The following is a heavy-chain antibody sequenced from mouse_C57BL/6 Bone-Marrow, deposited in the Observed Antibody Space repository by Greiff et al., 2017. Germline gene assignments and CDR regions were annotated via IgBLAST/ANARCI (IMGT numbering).Heavy chain of an antibody. CDR2: ISSGGSYT. D-gene: IGHD1-1*01. CDR1: GFTFSSYG. V-gene: IGHV5-6*01. Sequence: EVQGVESGGDLVKPGGSLKLSCAASGFTFSSYGMSWVRQTPDKRLEWVATISSGGSYTYYPDSVKGRFTISRDNAKNTLYLQMSSLKSEDTAMYYCARHGGTTVRFAYWGQGTLVTVSA. J-gene: IGHJ3*01. CDR3: ARHGGTTVRFAY.